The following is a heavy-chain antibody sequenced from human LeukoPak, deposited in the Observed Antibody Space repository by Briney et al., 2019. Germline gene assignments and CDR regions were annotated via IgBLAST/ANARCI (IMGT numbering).Heavy chain of an antibody. Sequence: GGSLRLSCATSGLTFSNSGMSWVRQAPGKGLEWVSGIGGSGSHTYYADSVKGRFTISRDNSKNTMYLHMNSLRAEDTALYFCARDERSIQFNFWGQGTLVTVSS. CDR2: IGGSGSHT. D-gene: IGHD5-24*01. CDR1: GLTFSNSG. CDR3: ARDERSIQFNF. V-gene: IGHV3-23*01. J-gene: IGHJ4*02.